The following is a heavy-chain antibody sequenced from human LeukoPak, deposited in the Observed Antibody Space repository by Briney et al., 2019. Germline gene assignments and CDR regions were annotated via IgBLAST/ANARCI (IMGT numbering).Heavy chain of an antibody. V-gene: IGHV1-18*01. CDR1: GYTFTSYG. D-gene: IGHD2-2*02. Sequence: ASVKVSCKASGYTFTSYGISWVRQAPGQGLEWMGWISAYNGNTNYAQKLQGRVTMTTDTSTSTAYMELRSLRSDDTAVYYCARSSVPAAIAPYYYYGMDVWGQGTTVTVSS. CDR2: ISAYNGNT. CDR3: ARSSVPAAIAPYYYYGMDV. J-gene: IGHJ6*02.